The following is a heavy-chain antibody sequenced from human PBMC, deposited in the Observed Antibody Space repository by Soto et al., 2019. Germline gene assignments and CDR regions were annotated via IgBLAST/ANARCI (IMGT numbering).Heavy chain of an antibody. CDR3: AREELKSRGGGSWGDY. V-gene: IGHV1-46*01. J-gene: IGHJ4*02. Sequence: QVQLVQSGAEVKKPGASVKVSCKASGYTFTSYYMHWVRQAPGQGLEWMGIINPSGGSTSYAQKFQGRVTMTRETSTSTVYMELSSLRSEDTAVYYCAREELKSRGGGSWGDYWGQGTLVTVSS. D-gene: IGHD2-15*01. CDR1: GYTFTSYY. CDR2: INPSGGST.